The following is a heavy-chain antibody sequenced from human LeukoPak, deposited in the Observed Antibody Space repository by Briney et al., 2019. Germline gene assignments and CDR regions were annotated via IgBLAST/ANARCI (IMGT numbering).Heavy chain of an antibody. J-gene: IGHJ4*02. D-gene: IGHD1-26*01. CDR2: ISGSGERT. Sequence: GGSLRLSCVTSGFMFSTYAMSWVRQAPGKGLEWVSFISGSGERTYYADSVKGRLTVSRDNSKNTLYLQMKSLRAEDTAVYYCVSQSYSGSDNFYFHYWGQGTLVAVSS. V-gene: IGHV3-23*01. CDR3: VSQSYSGSDNFYFHY. CDR1: GFMFSTYA.